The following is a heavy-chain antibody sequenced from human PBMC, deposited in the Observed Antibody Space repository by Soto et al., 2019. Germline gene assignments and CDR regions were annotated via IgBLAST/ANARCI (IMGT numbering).Heavy chain of an antibody. V-gene: IGHV3-23*01. CDR1: GFTFSSYA. CDR3: AKVAFFYFDSSGYYYVGAEYFQH. Sequence: GSLRLSCAASGFTFSSYAMSWVRQAPGKGLEWVPAISGSGGSTYYADSVKGRFTISRDNSKNTLYLQMNSLRAEDTAVYYCAKVAFFYFDSSGYYYVGAEYFQHWGQGTLVTVSS. CDR2: ISGSGGST. D-gene: IGHD3-22*01. J-gene: IGHJ1*01.